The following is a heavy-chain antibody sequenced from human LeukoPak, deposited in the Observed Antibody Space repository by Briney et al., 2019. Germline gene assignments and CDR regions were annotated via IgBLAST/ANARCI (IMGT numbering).Heavy chain of an antibody. J-gene: IGHJ4*02. CDR1: GGSITTTNW. CDR3: TRESGAFSPFGF. Sequence: PSGTLSLTCAVSGGSITTTNWWSWVRQPPGKGLEWIGEVHLNGATNYNPSLESRFSMSIDKSNNHLSLEVTSVTAADTAMYYCTRESGAFSPFGFWGQGTLVTVSS. CDR2: VHLNGAT. D-gene: IGHD1-26*01. V-gene: IGHV4-4*02.